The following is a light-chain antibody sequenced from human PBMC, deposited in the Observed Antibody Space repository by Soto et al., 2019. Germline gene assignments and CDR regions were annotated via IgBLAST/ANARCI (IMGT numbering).Light chain of an antibody. Sequence: IVMTQSPGTLSLSPGERATLSCRASQSVSSSFLAWYQQKPGQAPRLLISRASSRATGIPDRFSGSGSGTDFTLTINRLEPEDFAVNYCQQYGSSPLTFGGGTKVEIK. CDR1: QSVSSSF. J-gene: IGKJ4*01. CDR2: RAS. CDR3: QQYGSSPLT. V-gene: IGKV3-20*01.